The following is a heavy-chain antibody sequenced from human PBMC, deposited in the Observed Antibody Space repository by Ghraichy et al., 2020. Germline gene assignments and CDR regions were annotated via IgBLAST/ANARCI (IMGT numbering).Heavy chain of an antibody. J-gene: IGHJ4*02. CDR1: GFTFSSYA. Sequence: GGSLRLSCAASGFTFSSYAMSWVRQAPGKGLEWVSVIGGSGISTYYADSVKGRFTISRDHSKSTLYLQMNSLRAEDTAVYYCAKSTYYYDSSGHDYWGQGTLVTVSS. V-gene: IGHV3-23*01. D-gene: IGHD3-22*01. CDR3: AKSTYYYDSSGHDY. CDR2: IGGSGIST.